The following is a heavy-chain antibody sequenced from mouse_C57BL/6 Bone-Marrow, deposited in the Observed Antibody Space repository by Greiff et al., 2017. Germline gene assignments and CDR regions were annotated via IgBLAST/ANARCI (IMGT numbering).Heavy chain of an antibody. CDR1: GFTFSSYA. CDR2: ISDGGSYT. J-gene: IGHJ2*01. Sequence: EVKLMESGGGLVKPGGSLKLSCAASGFTFSSYAMSWVRQTPEKRLEWVATISDGGSYTYYPANVKGRFTISRDNAKNNLYLQMSHLKSEDTAMYYCAREPQTGPWGQGTTLTVSS. CDR3: AREPQTGP. V-gene: IGHV5-4*01.